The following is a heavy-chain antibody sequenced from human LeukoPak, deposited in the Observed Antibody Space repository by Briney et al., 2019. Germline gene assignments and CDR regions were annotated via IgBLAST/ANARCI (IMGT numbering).Heavy chain of an antibody. J-gene: IGHJ4*02. Sequence: SGPTLVKPTQTLTLTCTFSGFSLSTSGVGVGWIRQPPGKALEWLALIYWNDDKRYSPSLKSRLTITKDTSKNQVVLTMTNMDPVDTATYYCAHRRSLRFGELSFDYWGQGTLVTVSS. D-gene: IGHD3-10*01. CDR1: GFSLSTSGVG. CDR3: AHRRSLRFGELSFDY. V-gene: IGHV2-5*01. CDR2: IYWNDDK.